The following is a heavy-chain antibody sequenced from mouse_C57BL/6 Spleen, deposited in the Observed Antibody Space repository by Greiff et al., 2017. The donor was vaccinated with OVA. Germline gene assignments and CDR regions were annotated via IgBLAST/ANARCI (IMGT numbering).Heavy chain of an antibody. Sequence: EVMLVESGGDLVKPGGSLKLSCAASGFTFSSYGMSWVRQTPDKRLEWVATISSGGSYTYSPDSVKGRFTISRDNAKNTLYLQMSSLTSEDTAMYYCARQDYYGSSYFDYWGQGTTLTVSS. CDR1: GFTFSSYG. CDR2: ISSGGSYT. D-gene: IGHD1-1*01. J-gene: IGHJ2*01. V-gene: IGHV5-6*01. CDR3: ARQDYYGSSYFDY.